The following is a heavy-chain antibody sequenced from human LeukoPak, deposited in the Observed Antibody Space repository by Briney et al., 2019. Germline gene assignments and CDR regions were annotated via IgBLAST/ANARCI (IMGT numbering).Heavy chain of an antibody. D-gene: IGHD2-2*01. Sequence: PGGSLRLSCAASGFTFTTYGMHWVRQAPGKGLEWVAVIWNDGTNTYYADSVKGRFTISRDNSKNMLYLQMNSLRAEDTAVYYYTKGRYCTSTSCYFGGGNYYYYVDVWGKGTTVTVSS. V-gene: IGHV3-33*06. CDR3: TKGRYCTSTSCYFGGGNYYYYVDV. CDR2: IWNDGTNT. CDR1: GFTFTTYG. J-gene: IGHJ6*03.